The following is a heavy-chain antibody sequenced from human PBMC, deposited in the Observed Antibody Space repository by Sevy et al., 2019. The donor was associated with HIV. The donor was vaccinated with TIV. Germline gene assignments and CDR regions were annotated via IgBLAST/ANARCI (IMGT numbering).Heavy chain of an antibody. J-gene: IGHJ4*02. CDR2: IKQDAGQK. CDR3: ARDDGNYYFHY. V-gene: IGHV3-7*01. CDR1: GFTFSKYW. Sequence: GGSLRLSCAASGFTFSKYWMGWVRQAPGKGLEWVANIKQDAGQKYYVDSVKGRFTISRDNAKNSLYLQMNSVRAEDTAVYFCARDDGNYYFHYWGQGTLVTVSS. D-gene: IGHD1-7*01.